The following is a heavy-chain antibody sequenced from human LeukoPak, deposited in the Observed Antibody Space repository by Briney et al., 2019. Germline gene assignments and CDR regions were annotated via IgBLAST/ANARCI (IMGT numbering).Heavy chain of an antibody. J-gene: IGHJ3*02. D-gene: IGHD7-27*01. CDR3: ARGWGGADAFDI. CDR1: GGSFSGYY. Sequence: PSETLSLTCAVYGGSFSGYYWSWIRQPPGKGLEWIGEINHSGSTNYNPSLKSRVTISVDTSKNQFSLKLSSVTAADTAVYYCARGWGGADAFDIWSQGTMVTVSS. CDR2: INHSGST. V-gene: IGHV4-34*01.